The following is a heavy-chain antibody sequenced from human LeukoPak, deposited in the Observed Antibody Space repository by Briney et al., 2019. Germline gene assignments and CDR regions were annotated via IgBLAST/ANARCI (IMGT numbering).Heavy chain of an antibody. V-gene: IGHV3-9*01. CDR2: ISWNSGSI. CDR1: GLTFDDYA. CDR3: AKARFWSGYYFAY. Sequence: GGSLRLSCAASGLTFDDYAMHWVRQAPGKGLEWVSGISWNSGSIGYADSVKGRFTISRDNAKNSLYLQMNSLKAEDTALYYCAKARFWSGYYFAYWGQGTLVTVSS. D-gene: IGHD3-3*01. J-gene: IGHJ4*02.